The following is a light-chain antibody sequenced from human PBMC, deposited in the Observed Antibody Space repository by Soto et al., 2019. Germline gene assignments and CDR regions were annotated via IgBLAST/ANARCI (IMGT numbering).Light chain of an antibody. CDR2: AAS. CDR3: QHGIT. J-gene: IGKJ5*01. CDR1: QSISSS. V-gene: IGKV1-39*01. Sequence: DIQMTQSPSSLSASVGDRVTITCRASQSISSSLYWYQQKPGKAPTRLIYAASILQRGVPSRFRGRGSGTDFTLTNSSLQTEDFATYYWQHGITFGQGTRLEIK.